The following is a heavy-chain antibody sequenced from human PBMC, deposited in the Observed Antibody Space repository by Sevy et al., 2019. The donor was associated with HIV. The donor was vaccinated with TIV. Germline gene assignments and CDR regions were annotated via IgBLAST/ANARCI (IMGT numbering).Heavy chain of an antibody. Sequence: GGSLRLSCKHSGFTVVSYAMNWVRQAPGKGLEWVSTIYGSGSTTYHADSLRGRFSISRDDSKNTLYLQMNSLKTEDTAVYYCAGGRFDSSGSFDAFDIWGQGTMVTVSS. D-gene: IGHD3-22*01. CDR3: AGGRFDSSGSFDAFDI. CDR1: GFTVVSYA. V-gene: IGHV3-23*01. CDR2: IYGSGSTT. J-gene: IGHJ3*02.